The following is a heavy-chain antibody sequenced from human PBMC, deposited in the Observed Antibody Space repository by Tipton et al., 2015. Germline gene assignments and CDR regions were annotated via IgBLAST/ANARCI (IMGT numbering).Heavy chain of an antibody. CDR2: ISFSDTT. J-gene: IGHJ4*02. CDR1: GGSVSSGSYY. D-gene: IGHD3-9*01. Sequence: TLSLTCTVSGGSVSSGSYYWSWIRQPPGKGLEWIGYISFSDTTHYNPSLKSRITISLKTSKNQFSLTLNSVTAADTAVYYCACQDYDSLTRDYQTVDYWGQGTLVTVSS. V-gene: IGHV4-61*01. CDR3: ACQDYDSLTRDYQTVDY.